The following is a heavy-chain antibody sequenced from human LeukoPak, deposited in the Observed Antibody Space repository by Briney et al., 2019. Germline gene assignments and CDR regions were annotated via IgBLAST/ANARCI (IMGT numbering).Heavy chain of an antibody. D-gene: IGHD5-18*01. CDR2: INPNTGAT. V-gene: IGHV1-2*02. Sequence: GASVKVSCKASGYTFTAYYMHWVRQAPGQGLEWMGWINPNTGATNCVQKFQGRVTMTRATSINTAYMELSSLTSDDTAVYYCARDDSFQFDSWGQGTLVTVSS. J-gene: IGHJ4*02. CDR1: GYTFTAYY. CDR3: ARDDSFQFDS.